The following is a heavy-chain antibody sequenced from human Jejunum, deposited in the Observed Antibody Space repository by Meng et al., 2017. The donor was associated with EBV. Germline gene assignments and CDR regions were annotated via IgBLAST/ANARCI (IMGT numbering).Heavy chain of an antibody. V-gene: IGHV3-74*01. Sequence: EGQLGGAGGGLVQPGGSLRLSCAASGFTFSDYWMHWVRQAPGKGLVWVSRIKNDGTDPYYADSVKGRFTVSRDNAKNTLYLQMNSLRAEDTAIYYCARGYRDYWGRGTLVTVSS. CDR1: GFTFSDYW. D-gene: IGHD5-18*01. J-gene: IGHJ4*02. CDR2: IKNDGTDP. CDR3: ARGYRDY.